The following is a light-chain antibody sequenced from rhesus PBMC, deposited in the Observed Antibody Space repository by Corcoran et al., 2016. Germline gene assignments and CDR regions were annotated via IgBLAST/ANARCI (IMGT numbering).Light chain of an antibody. CDR2: KAS. J-gene: IGKJ1*01. CDR1: QGITNW. V-gene: IGKV1-21*01. CDR3: QQYYSTPPT. Sequence: DIQMTQSPSSLSASVGDRVTITCRASQGITNWLAWYQQKPGKSPKLLISKASSLRRGVPARFSGSGSGNDFTSTSSSLQPEDFATYFCQQYYSTPPTFGLGTKVEIK.